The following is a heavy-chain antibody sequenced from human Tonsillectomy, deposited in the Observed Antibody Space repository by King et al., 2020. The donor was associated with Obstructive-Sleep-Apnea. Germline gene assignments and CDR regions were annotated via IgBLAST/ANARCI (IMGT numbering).Heavy chain of an antibody. CDR3: VRAVAGFGDY. CDR2: ISSEGSVT. V-gene: IGHV3-74*01. Sequence: VQLVESGGGLVQPGGSLRLSCAASGFTFSSYWMHWVRQSPGKGLLWVSRISSEGSVTTYADFVKGRFPVSRDDAKNTLYLQMNSLRADDTAVYYCVRAVAGFGDYWGQGTLVTVSS. J-gene: IGHJ4*02. CDR1: GFTFSSYW. D-gene: IGHD6-19*01.